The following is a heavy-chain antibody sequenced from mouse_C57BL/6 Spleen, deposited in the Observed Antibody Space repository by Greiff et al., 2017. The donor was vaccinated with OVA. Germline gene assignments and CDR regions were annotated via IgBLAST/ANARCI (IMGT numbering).Heavy chain of an antibody. J-gene: IGHJ4*01. Sequence: EVQLQQSGPELVKPGASVKISCKASGYSFTGYYMNWVKQSPEKSLEWIGEINPSTGGTTYNQKFKAKATLTVDKSSSTAYMQLKSLTSEDSAVYYCAREENYYGSRPDDAMDYWGQGTSVTVSS. V-gene: IGHV1-42*01. CDR2: INPSTGGT. D-gene: IGHD1-1*01. CDR3: AREENYYGSRPDDAMDY. CDR1: GYSFTGYY.